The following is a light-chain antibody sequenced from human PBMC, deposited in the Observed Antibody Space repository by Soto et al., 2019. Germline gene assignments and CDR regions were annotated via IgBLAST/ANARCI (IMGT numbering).Light chain of an antibody. Sequence: QSVLTQPPSASGTPGQKVFISCSGSSSNIGGTNYAYWYQQLPGAAPKLLMHSNNLRPSGVPERISGSKFGTAASLAITGLQAEDEADYYCQAYDTSLSGVVFGTGTKVTVL. J-gene: IGLJ1*01. V-gene: IGLV1-47*02. CDR2: SNN. CDR3: QAYDTSLSGVV. CDR1: SSNIGGTNY.